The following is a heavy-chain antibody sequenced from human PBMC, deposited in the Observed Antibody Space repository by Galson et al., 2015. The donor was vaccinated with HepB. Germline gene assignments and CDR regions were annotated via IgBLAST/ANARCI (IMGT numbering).Heavy chain of an antibody. Sequence: SVKVSCKASGYTFTSYGISWVRQAPGQGLEWMGWISAYNGNTNYAQKLQGRVTMTTDTSTSTAYMELRSLRSDDTAVYYCARGWSVARRGYYFDYWGQGTLVTVSS. V-gene: IGHV1-18*01. D-gene: IGHD6-19*01. CDR1: GYTFTSYG. J-gene: IGHJ4*02. CDR2: ISAYNGNT. CDR3: ARGWSVARRGYYFDY.